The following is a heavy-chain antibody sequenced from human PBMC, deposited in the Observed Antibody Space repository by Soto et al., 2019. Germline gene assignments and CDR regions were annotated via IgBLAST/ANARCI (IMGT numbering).Heavy chain of an antibody. V-gene: IGHV3-9*01. CDR3: AKASGGTVTTVYYFDY. J-gene: IGHJ4*02. Sequence: EVQLVESGGGLVQPGRSLRLSCAASGFTFDDYAMHWVRQAPGKGLEWVSGISWNSGSIGYADSVKGRFTISRDNAKNSLYLQMNSLRAEDTALYYCAKASGGTVTTVYYFDYWGQGTLVTVSS. CDR2: ISWNSGSI. CDR1: GFTFDDYA. D-gene: IGHD4-17*01.